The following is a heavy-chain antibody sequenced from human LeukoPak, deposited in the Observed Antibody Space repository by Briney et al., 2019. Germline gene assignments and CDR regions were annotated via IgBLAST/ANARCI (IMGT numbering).Heavy chain of an antibody. CDR1: GITFINAW. J-gene: IGHJ4*02. Sequence: KTGRSLRLSCAASGITFINAWMSWVRHAPGKGLEWLGRIKSKTDGETRDYAASVKGRFTISRDDSENMVYLQMNSLKTEDTAVYYCHWYSSGWYFLDYWGQGTLVTVSS. D-gene: IGHD6-19*01. CDR3: HWYSSGWYFLDY. V-gene: IGHV3-15*01. CDR2: IKSKTDGETR.